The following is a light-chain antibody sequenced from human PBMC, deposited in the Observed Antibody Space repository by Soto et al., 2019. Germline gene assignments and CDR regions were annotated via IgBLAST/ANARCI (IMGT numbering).Light chain of an antibody. CDR3: QQYGKT. V-gene: IGKV3-20*01. CDR2: GAS. J-gene: IGKJ1*01. CDR1: QSVSSSY. Sequence: EIVLTQSPGTLSLSPGERPTLSCRASQSVSSSYLAWYQQKPGQAPRLLIYGASSRATGIPDRFSGSGAGTDFTFTISRLEPEDFAVYYCQQYGKTFGQGTKMEIK.